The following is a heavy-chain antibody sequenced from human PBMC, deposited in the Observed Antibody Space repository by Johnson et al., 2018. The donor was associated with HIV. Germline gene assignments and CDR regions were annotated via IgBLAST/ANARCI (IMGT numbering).Heavy chain of an antibody. J-gene: IGHJ3*02. CDR1: GFTFDDYA. Sequence: VQLVESGGGLVQPGRSLRLSCAASGFTFDDYAMHWVRQAPGKGLEWVSGISWNSGSIGYADSVKGRITISRDNAKNSLYLQMNSLRADDTALYYCARVRAAAVSDAFDIWGQGTMVTVSS. CDR3: ARVRAAAVSDAFDI. V-gene: IGHV3-9*01. D-gene: IGHD6-13*01. CDR2: ISWNSGSI.